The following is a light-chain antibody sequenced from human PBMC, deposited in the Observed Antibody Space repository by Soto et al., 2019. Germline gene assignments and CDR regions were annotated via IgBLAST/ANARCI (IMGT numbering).Light chain of an antibody. CDR2: GAS. CDR1: QSVFNNY. J-gene: IGKJ2*01. V-gene: IGKV3-20*01. Sequence: DIVLTQSPGTLSLSPGERATLSCRATQSVFNNYTAWYQQKLGQAPRLLIYGASSRATGIPDRFSGSGSGTDFTLTISRLEPEDFAVYFCQQYGSSLVYTFGQGTKLEIK. CDR3: QQYGSSLVYT.